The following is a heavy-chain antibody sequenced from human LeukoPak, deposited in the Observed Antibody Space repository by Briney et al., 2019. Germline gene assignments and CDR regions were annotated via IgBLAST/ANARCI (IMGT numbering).Heavy chain of an antibody. V-gene: IGHV4-34*01. J-gene: IGHJ4*02. D-gene: IGHD1-7*01. CDR3: ARGRSDWNYVVDY. Sequence: SETLSLTCAVYGGSFGGYYWSWIRQPPGKGLEWIGEINHSGSTNYNPSLKSRVTISVDTSKNQFSLKLSSVTAADTAVYYCARGRSDWNYVVDYWGQGTLVTVSS. CDR2: INHSGST. CDR1: GGSFGGYY.